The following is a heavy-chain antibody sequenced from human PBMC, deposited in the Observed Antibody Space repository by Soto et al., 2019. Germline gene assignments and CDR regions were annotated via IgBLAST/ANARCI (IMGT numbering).Heavy chain of an antibody. J-gene: IGHJ6*02. V-gene: IGHV1-69*06. CDR3: ARNDMLTGFLDYYYGMDV. CDR1: GGTFSSYA. CDR2: IIPIFGTA. Sequence: SVKVSCKASGGTFSSYAISWVRQAPGQGLEWMGGIIPIFGTANYAQKFQGRVTITADKSTSTAYMELSSLRSEDTAVYYCARNDMLTGFLDYYYGMDVWGQGTTVTVSS. D-gene: IGHD3-9*01.